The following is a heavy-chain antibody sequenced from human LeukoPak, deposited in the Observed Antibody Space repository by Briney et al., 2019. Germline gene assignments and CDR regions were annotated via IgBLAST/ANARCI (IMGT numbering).Heavy chain of an antibody. Sequence: GASVKVSCKASGGTFSSYAISWVRQAPGQGLEWVGGIIPIFGTANYAQKFQGRVTITADESTSTAYMELSSLRSEDTAVYYCARDPTYYDFWSGYPYFDYWGQGTLVTVSS. CDR2: IIPIFGTA. D-gene: IGHD3-3*01. CDR3: ARDPTYYDFWSGYPYFDY. V-gene: IGHV1-69*13. J-gene: IGHJ4*02. CDR1: GGTFSSYA.